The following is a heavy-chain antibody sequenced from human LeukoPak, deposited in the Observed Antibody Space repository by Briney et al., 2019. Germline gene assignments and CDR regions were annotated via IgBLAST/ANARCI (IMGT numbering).Heavy chain of an antibody. Sequence: PGGSLRLSCAASGFTFSTYSINSVRQAPRKGLEWVSYISSSGSTIYYADSVKGRFTISRDNAKNSLYLQMNSLRAEDTAVYYRARVELSTIGIGNFDFWGQGILVTVSS. D-gene: IGHD5-24*01. CDR2: ISSSGSTI. J-gene: IGHJ4*02. V-gene: IGHV3-48*04. CDR3: ARVELSTIGIGNFDF. CDR1: GFTFSTYS.